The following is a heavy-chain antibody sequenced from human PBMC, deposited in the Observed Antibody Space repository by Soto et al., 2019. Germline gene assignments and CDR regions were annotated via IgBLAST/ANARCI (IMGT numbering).Heavy chain of an antibody. CDR3: ARSSIEPRVFMYPFDS. V-gene: IGHV4-39*01. Sequence: QLQLQESGPGLVKPSETLSLTCTVSGDSITSSSHYWGWIRQPPGKGLECIANIYYDGNTYYNPSLKSRGAISLDPSKNQFSLRLNSVTAADTAVYYCARSSIEPRVFMYPFDSWGQGTLVTVSS. D-gene: IGHD6-6*01. CDR2: IYYDGNT. CDR1: GDSITSSSHY. J-gene: IGHJ4*02.